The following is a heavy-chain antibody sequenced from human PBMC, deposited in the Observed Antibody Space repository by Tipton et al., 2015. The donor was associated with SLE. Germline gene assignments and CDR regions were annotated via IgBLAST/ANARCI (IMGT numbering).Heavy chain of an antibody. D-gene: IGHD3-16*01. V-gene: IGHV3-48*03. CDR2: ISGGGVSI. CDR1: GRSISNYG. J-gene: IGHJ3*01. CDR3: ATDPVTFGGITRGPFDL. Sequence: SLRLSCVGSGRSISNYGMNWVRKGPGQGLAWISYISGGGVSIYYGNSVKGRFTISRDNAKNSVYLQMSSLRTEDTAVYYCATDPVTFGGITRGPFDLWGQGTMVTVSS.